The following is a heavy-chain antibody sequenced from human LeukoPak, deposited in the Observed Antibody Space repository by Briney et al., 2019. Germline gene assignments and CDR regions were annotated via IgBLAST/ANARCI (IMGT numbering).Heavy chain of an antibody. V-gene: IGHV3-48*03. CDR3: ARVGRGATPGY. CDR1: GFTFSSSE. CDR2: ISSGGTTV. Sequence: GGSLRLSRAVSGFTFSSSEMNWVRQAPGKGLEWVSYISSGGTTVYYGDSVKGRFTISRDNAKNSLYLQMNSLRAEDTAVYYCARVGRGATPGYWGQGTLVTVSS. J-gene: IGHJ4*02. D-gene: IGHD1-26*01.